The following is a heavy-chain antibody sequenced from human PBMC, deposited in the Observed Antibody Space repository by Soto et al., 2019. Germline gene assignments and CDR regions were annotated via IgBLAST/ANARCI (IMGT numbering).Heavy chain of an antibody. CDR1: GFIFSNYT. CDR3: AGRTGYPFDY. J-gene: IGHJ4*02. Sequence: EVQLLESGGGLVQPGGSLRLSCAASGFIFSNYTMNWVRQAPGKGLEWVSAVGGNGLDTYYADSVKGRFTISRDNSKNTLYLQMNSLRAENTAVYYCAGRTGYPFDYWGQGTLVTVSS. D-gene: IGHD3-9*01. V-gene: IGHV3-23*01. CDR2: VGGNGLDT.